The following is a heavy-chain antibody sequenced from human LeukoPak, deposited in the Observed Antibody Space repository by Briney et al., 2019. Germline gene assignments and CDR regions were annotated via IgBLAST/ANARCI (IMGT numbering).Heavy chain of an antibody. J-gene: IGHJ4*02. V-gene: IGHV4-59*01. D-gene: IGHD1-26*01. CDR2: IYYSGST. Sequence: SETLSLTCTASGGSISTYYWSWIRQPPGKGLEWIGHIYYSGSTNYNPSLKSRVTISVDTSKNQFSLRLSSVTAADTAVYYCARHSGTYYDFDYWGQGTLVTVSS. CDR3: ARHSGTYYDFDY. CDR1: GGSISTYY.